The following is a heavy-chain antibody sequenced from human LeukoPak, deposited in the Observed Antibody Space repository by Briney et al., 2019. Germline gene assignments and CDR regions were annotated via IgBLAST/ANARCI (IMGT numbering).Heavy chain of an antibody. CDR2: IKQDESEK. Sequence: GGSLRLSCAASGFTFSSYWMSWVRRAPGKGLEWVANIKQDESEKYYVDSVKGRFTISRDNAKKSLYPQMKSLRAEDTAVYFCAKGYCSSTNCFYDYWGQGTLVTVSS. CDR1: GFTFSSYW. J-gene: IGHJ4*02. D-gene: IGHD2-2*01. CDR3: AKGYCSSTNCFYDY. V-gene: IGHV3-7*05.